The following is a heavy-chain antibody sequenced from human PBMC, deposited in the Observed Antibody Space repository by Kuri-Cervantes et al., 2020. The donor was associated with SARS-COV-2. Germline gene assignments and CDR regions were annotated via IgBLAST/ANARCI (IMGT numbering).Heavy chain of an antibody. V-gene: IGHV4-59*08. CDR2: IYYSGST. Sequence: SETLSLTCTVSGGSISSYYWSWIRQPPGKGLEWIGYIYYSGSTNYNPSLKSRVTISVDTSKNQFSLKLTSVTAADTAVYYCVRVDCSAGTCYRRSFDYWGRGTLVTVSS. CDR3: VRVDCSAGTCYRRSFDY. CDR1: GGSISSYY. J-gene: IGHJ4*02. D-gene: IGHD2-15*01.